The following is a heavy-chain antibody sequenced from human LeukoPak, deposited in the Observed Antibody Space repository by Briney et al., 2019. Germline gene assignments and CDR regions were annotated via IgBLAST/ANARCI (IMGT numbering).Heavy chain of an antibody. CDR2: ISAYNGNT. CDR3: ARGFIAPAGPLSAVDY. D-gene: IGHD6-13*01. Sequence: ASVKVSCKASGYTFTSYGISWVRQAPGQGLEWMGWISAYNGNTNFAQKLQGRVTLTTDTSTSTAYMELRSLRSDDTAVYYCARGFIAPAGPLSAVDYWGQGTLVTVSS. V-gene: IGHV1-18*04. J-gene: IGHJ4*02. CDR1: GYTFTSYG.